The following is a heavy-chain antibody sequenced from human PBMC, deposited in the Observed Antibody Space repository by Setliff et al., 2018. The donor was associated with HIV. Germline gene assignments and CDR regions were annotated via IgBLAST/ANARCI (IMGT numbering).Heavy chain of an antibody. J-gene: IGHJ6*03. Sequence: PSETLSLTCTVSGGSITGHYWSWIRQPPGKGLEWIGYIHYSGSSNYNPPRKSRVSISLDTSKKQVSLKLNSVTAADTAVYYCARGLSIFGVATPGFYSFMDVWGKGTTVTVSS. CDR3: ARGLSIFGVATPGFYSFMDV. V-gene: IGHV4-59*11. D-gene: IGHD3-3*01. CDR1: GGSITGHY. CDR2: IHYSGSS.